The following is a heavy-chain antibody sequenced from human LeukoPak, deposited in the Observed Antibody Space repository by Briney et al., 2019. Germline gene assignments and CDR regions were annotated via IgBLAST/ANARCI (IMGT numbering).Heavy chain of an antibody. CDR3: AKSNGYGLIDI. D-gene: IGHD3-22*01. CDR2: IDGSGSS. Sequence: SETLSLTCTVSGYSISSGYLWGWIRQPPGKGLEWIGSIDGSGSSYYNPPLKSRATISVDTSRNQFSLKMTSVTAADTAAYYCAKSNGYGLIDIWGQGTMVTVSS. V-gene: IGHV4-38-2*02. CDR1: GYSISSGYL. J-gene: IGHJ3*02.